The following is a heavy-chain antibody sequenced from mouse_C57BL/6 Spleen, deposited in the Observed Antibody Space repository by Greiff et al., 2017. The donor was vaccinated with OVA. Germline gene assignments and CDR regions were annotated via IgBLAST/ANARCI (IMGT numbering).Heavy chain of an antibody. V-gene: IGHV1-55*01. Sequence: QVQLQQPGAELVKPGASVKLSCTASGYTLTSYWITWVKQRPGQGLEWIGDIYPGSGSTNYNEKFQCKATLTVDTSSSTAYMQLSSLTSEDSAVYNYARWDYHHFDYWGQGTTLTVSS. CDR2: IYPGSGST. D-gene: IGHD2-4*01. J-gene: IGHJ2*01. CDR3: ARWDYHHFDY. CDR1: GYTLTSYW.